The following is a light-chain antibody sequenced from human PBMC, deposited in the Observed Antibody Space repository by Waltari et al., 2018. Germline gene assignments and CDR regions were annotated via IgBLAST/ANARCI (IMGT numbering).Light chain of an antibody. CDR2: DVT. CDR1: RRYVGRYTF. Sequence: QSALTQPASVSGSPGLSITISCTGTRRYVGRYTFVSWYQQHPGKAPKLMIYDVTKRPSGVSNRFSGSKSGNTASLTISGLQAGDEADYYCCSYASTTWVFGGGTRLTVL. V-gene: IGLV2-23*02. J-gene: IGLJ3*02. CDR3: CSYASTTWV.